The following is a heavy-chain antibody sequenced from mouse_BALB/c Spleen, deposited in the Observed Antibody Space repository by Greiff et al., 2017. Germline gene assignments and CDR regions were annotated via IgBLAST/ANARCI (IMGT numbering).Heavy chain of an antibody. V-gene: IGHV5-6*01. D-gene: IGHD2-4*01. CDR1: GFTFSSYG. Sequence: EVQRVESGGDLVKPGGSLKLSCAASGFTFSSYGMSWVRQTPDKRLEWVATISSGGSYTYYPDSVKGRFTISRDNAKNTLYLQMSSLKSEDTAMYYCARHDDYDVGAMDYWGQGTSVTVSS. J-gene: IGHJ4*01. CDR3: ARHDDYDVGAMDY. CDR2: ISSGGSYT.